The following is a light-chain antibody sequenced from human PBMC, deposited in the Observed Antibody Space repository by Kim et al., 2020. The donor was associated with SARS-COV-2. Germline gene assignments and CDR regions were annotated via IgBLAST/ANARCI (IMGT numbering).Light chain of an antibody. J-gene: IGLJ1*01. CDR2: GNS. Sequence: QSVLTQPPSVSGAPGQRVTISCTGSSSNIGAGYDVNWYQQFPGTAPKLLIYGNSNRPSGVPDRFSGSKSGTSVSLAITGLQAEDETDYYCQSYDSSLSGYVFGTGTKVTVL. CDR1: SSNIGAGYD. V-gene: IGLV1-40*01. CDR3: QSYDSSLSGYV.